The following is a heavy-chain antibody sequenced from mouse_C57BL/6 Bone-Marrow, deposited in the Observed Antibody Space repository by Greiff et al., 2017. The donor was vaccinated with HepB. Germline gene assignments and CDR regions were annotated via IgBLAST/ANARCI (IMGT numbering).Heavy chain of an antibody. CDR3: ARGDYGSSYKGFAY. Sequence: VQLQQSGPELVKPGASVTISCKASGYSFTSYYIHWVKQRPGPGLEWIGWIYPGSGNTKYNEKFKGKATLTADTSSSTAYMQRSSLTSEDSAVYYCARGDYGSSYKGFAYWGQGTLVTVSA. CDR1: GYSFTSYY. CDR2: IYPGSGNT. D-gene: IGHD1-1*01. V-gene: IGHV1-66*01. J-gene: IGHJ3*01.